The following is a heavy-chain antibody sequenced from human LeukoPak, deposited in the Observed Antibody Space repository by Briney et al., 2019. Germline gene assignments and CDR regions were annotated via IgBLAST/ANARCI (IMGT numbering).Heavy chain of an antibody. CDR2: ISYHGTNK. J-gene: IGHJ4*02. CDR3: ARDSGSYFVSLDYDY. D-gene: IGHD3-10*01. Sequence: GGSLRLSCVASGFIFSSYGMHWVRQAPGKGLEWVSVISYHGTNKYYADSVKDRFTISRDNSKNTLYTQKNSLRAEDTAVYYCARDSGSYFVSLDYDYWGQGTLVTVSS. V-gene: IGHV3-30*03. CDR1: GFIFSSYG.